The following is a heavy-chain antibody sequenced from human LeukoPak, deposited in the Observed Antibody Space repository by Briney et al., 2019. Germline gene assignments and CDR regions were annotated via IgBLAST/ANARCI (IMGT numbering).Heavy chain of an antibody. J-gene: IGHJ4*02. CDR1: GFTFSSYG. V-gene: IGHV3-30*18. CDR3: AKDGDYYGSGKGGFDY. D-gene: IGHD3-10*01. Sequence: GGSLRLSCAASGFTFSSYGMHWVRQAPGKGLEWVAVISYDGSNKYYADSVKGRFTISRDNSKNTLYLQMNSLRAVDTAVYYCAKDGDYYGSGKGGFDYWGQGTLVTVSS. CDR2: ISYDGSNK.